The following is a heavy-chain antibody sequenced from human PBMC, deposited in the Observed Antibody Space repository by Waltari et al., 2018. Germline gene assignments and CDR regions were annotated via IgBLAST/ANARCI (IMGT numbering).Heavy chain of an antibody. V-gene: IGHV3-15*01. CDR1: GFTFSNAW. CDR3: ARLGLGYSSKLLAFDI. Sequence: EVQLVESGGGLVKPGGSLRLSCAASGFTFSNAWMSWVRQAPGKGLEWVGRIKSKTDGGTTDYAAPVKGRFTISRDDSKNTLYLQMNSLRAEDTAVYYCARLGLGYSSKLLAFDIWGQGTMVTVSS. J-gene: IGHJ3*02. D-gene: IGHD6-13*01. CDR2: IKSKTDGGTT.